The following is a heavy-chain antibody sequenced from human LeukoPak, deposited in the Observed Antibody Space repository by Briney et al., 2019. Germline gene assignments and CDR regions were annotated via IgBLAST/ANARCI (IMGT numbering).Heavy chain of an antibody. CDR2: ISGSGGST. CDR3: AKDSGGYCSGGSCYAFDI. D-gene: IGHD2-15*01. Sequence: PGGSLRLSCAASGFTFGSYSMSWVRQAPGKGLEWVSSISGSGGSTYYADSVKGRFTISRDNSKNTLYLQMNSLRAEDTAVYYCAKDSGGYCSGGSCYAFDIWGQGTMVTVSS. V-gene: IGHV3-23*01. J-gene: IGHJ3*02. CDR1: GFTFGSYS.